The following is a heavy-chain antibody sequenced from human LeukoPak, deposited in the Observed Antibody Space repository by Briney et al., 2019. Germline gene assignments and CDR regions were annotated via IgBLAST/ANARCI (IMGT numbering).Heavy chain of an antibody. CDR3: ARVYLYTTGWSAAYYYFMDV. CDR2: VSTDNGQT. CDR1: TYISSDFG. D-gene: IGHD3-16*02. Sequence: GASVKVSCKASTYISSDFGISWVRLAPGGGLEWMGWVSTDNGQTNYGHKFYGRVTMTMETSTNTASMELRGLRSDDTAIYYCARVYLYTTGWSAAYYYFMDVWGTGTTVIVSS. V-gene: IGHV1-18*01. J-gene: IGHJ6*03.